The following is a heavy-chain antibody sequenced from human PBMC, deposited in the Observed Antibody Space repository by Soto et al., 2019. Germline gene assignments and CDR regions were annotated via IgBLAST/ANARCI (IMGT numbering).Heavy chain of an antibody. D-gene: IGHD1-26*01. J-gene: IGHJ4*02. Sequence: SETLSLTCAVYGESFSGYYWSWIRQPPGKGLEWIGYIYYSGSTNYNPSLKSRVTISVDTSKNQFSLKLTSVTAADTAVYYCARRYGGNFDYWGQGTLVTVSS. CDR1: GESFSGYY. CDR3: ARRYGGNFDY. V-gene: IGHV4-59*01. CDR2: IYYSGST.